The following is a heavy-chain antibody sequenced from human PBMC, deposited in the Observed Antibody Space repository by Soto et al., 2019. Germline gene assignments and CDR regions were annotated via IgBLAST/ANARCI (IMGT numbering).Heavy chain of an antibody. CDR3: ARELFLRGSGGYYFDY. D-gene: IGHD3-10*01. J-gene: IGHJ4*02. CDR2: IYHSGST. CDR1: SGSISSSNL. Sequence: SETLSLTCAVSSGSISSSNLWSWVRQPPGKGLEWIGEIYHSGSTNYNPSLKSRVTISVDKSKNQFSLKLSSVTAADTAVYYCARELFLRGSGGYYFDYWGQGTLVTVSS. V-gene: IGHV4-4*02.